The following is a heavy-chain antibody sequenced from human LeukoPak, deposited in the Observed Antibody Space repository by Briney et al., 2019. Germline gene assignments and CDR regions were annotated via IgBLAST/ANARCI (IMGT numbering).Heavy chain of an antibody. CDR3: VRTSNFDS. CDR2: ISRSISDI. CDR1: GFTFSSYS. Sequence: PGGSLRLSCAASGFTFSSYSMNWVRQAPGKGLEWVSYISRSISDIYYADSVKGRFTISRDNAKNSLYLQMNSLRAEDTAVYYCVRTSNFDSWGQGTLVTVSS. J-gene: IGHJ4*02. D-gene: IGHD2/OR15-2a*01. V-gene: IGHV3-48*01.